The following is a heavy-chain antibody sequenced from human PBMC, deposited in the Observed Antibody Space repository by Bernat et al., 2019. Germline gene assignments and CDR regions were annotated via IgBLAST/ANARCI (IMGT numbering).Heavy chain of an antibody. CDR3: ARGDVDTAMVSFYYYYGMDV. J-gene: IGHJ6*02. CDR2: INPHSGGT. D-gene: IGHD5-18*01. CDR1: GYTFTGYY. V-gene: IGHV1-2*04. Sequence: QVQLVQSGAEVKKPGASVKVSCKASGYTFTGYYMHWVRQAPGQGLEWMGWINPHSGGTNYAQKFQGWVTMTRDTSISTAYMELSRLRSDDTAVYYCARGDVDTAMVSFYYYYGMDVWGQGTTVTVSS.